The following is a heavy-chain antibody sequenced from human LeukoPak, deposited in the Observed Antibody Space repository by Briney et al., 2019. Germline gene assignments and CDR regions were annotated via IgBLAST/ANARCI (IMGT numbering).Heavy chain of an antibody. Sequence: PGRSLRLSCAASGFTFSSYGMHWVRQAPGKGLEWVAVIWYDGSNKYYADSVKGRFTISRDNTKNSLYPQMNSLRAEDTAVFYCARDQYDTWSRRGNFDSWGQGTLVIVSS. CDR1: GFTFSSYG. CDR2: IWYDGSNK. V-gene: IGHV3-33*01. J-gene: IGHJ4*02. CDR3: ARDQYDTWSRRGNFDS. D-gene: IGHD3-3*01.